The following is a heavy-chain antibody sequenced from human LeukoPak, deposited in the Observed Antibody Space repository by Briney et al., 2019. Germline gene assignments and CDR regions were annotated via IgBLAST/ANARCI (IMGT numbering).Heavy chain of an antibody. V-gene: IGHV3-30-3*01. D-gene: IGHD5-18*01. J-gene: IGHJ4*02. Sequence: PGGSLRLSCAASGFTFDDYAMHWVRQAPGKGLEWVAVISYDGSNKYNADSVKGRVTISRDNSKNTLYLQMNSLRAEDTAVYYCARSPGARYSYGYRVDFDYWGQGTLVTVSS. CDR2: ISYDGSNK. CDR1: GFTFDDYA. CDR3: ARSPGARYSYGYRVDFDY.